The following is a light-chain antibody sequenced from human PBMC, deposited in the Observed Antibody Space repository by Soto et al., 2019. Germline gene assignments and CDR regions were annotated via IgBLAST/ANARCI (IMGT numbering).Light chain of an antibody. CDR1: SSDVGGYNY. CDR2: EVS. CDR3: SSYAGSNTVV. V-gene: IGLV2-8*01. J-gene: IGLJ2*01. Sequence: SALTQPPSASGSPGQSVTISCTGTSSDVGGYNYVSWYQQHPGKAPKLMIYEVSKQPSGVPDRFSGSKSGNTASLTVSGLQAEDEADYYCSSYAGSNTVVFGGGTKLTVL.